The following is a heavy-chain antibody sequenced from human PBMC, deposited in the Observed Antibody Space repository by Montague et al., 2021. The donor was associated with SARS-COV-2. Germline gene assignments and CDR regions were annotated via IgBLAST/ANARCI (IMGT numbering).Heavy chain of an antibody. D-gene: IGHD5-24*01. J-gene: IGHJ5*02. CDR3: AREDRWNWFDP. CDR2: IYSSGSA. V-gene: IGHV4-59*12. Sequence: SETLSLTCTVSGSSITSYYWSWIRQAPGKGLEWIAYIYSSGSASYNPSLRSRVTMSVDKSTNQFSLRLNSVTAADTAVYYCAREDRWNWFDPWGQGTLVIVSS. CDR1: GSSITSYY.